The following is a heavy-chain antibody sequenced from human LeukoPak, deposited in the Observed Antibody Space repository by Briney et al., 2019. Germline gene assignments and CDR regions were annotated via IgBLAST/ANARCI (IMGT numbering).Heavy chain of an antibody. CDR2: ICSGGST. Sequence: SGGSLRLSCAASGFTVSSNYMSWVRQAPGKGLEWVSVICSGGSTYYADSVKGRFTISRDNSKNTLYLQMNSLRAEDTAVYYCARGRGVGALDYWGQGTLVTVSS. CDR1: GFTVSSNY. J-gene: IGHJ4*02. CDR3: ARGRGVGALDY. D-gene: IGHD1-26*01. V-gene: IGHV3-53*01.